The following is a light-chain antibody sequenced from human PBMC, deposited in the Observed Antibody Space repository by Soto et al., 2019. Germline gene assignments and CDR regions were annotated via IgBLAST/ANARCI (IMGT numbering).Light chain of an antibody. J-gene: IGKJ5*01. V-gene: IGKV3-11*01. Sequence: EIVLTQFPATLSFSPGERATLSCRASQSVTNYLDWYQQKPGQAPRLLIYGASNRATGVPARFSGSGSGTDFTLIISSLEPEDFAVYYCQQRYNWPPVTFGQGTRLEIK. CDR1: QSVTNY. CDR2: GAS. CDR3: QQRYNWPPVT.